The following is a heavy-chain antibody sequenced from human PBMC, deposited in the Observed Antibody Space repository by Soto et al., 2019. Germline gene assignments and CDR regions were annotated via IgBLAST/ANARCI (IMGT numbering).Heavy chain of an antibody. V-gene: IGHV1-18*01. D-gene: IGHD6-19*01. CDR2: ISAYNGNT. J-gene: IGHJ5*02. Sequence: ASVKVSCKASGYTFTSYGISWVRQAPGQGLEWMGWISAYNGNTNYAQKLQGRVTMTTDTSTSTAYMELRSLGSDDTAVYYCATVGNDRSGWGGNWFDTWGQGTLVTVSS. CDR1: GYTFTSYG. CDR3: ATVGNDRSGWGGNWFDT.